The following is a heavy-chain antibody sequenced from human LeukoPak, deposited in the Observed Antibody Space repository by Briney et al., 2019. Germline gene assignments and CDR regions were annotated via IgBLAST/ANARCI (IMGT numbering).Heavy chain of an antibody. V-gene: IGHV4-59*04. Sequence: SETLSLTCTVSGGSISSYYWSWIRQPPGKGLEWIGYIYYSGSTYYNPSLKSRVTISEDTSKNQFSLRLSSVTAADTAVYYCARHGIAARPGPDNWFDPWGQGTLVTVSS. CDR1: GGSISSYY. CDR3: ARHGIAARPGPDNWFDP. CDR2: IYYSGST. D-gene: IGHD6-6*01. J-gene: IGHJ5*02.